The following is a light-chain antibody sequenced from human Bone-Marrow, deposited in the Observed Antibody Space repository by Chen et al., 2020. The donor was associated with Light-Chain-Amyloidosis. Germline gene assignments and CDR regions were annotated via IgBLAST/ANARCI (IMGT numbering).Light chain of an antibody. CDR2: GSS. CDR1: QTISSNY. V-gene: IGKV3-20*01. Sequence: EIVWTQSPGTLSLYPGEGANLSCRASQTISSNYLTWYQQKFGQAPRLLIYGSSSRATGIPDRFTGSGSGTDFTLTINRLEPEDFAMYYCQQYGTSPLTFGGGTKVEIK. J-gene: IGKJ4*01. CDR3: QQYGTSPLT.